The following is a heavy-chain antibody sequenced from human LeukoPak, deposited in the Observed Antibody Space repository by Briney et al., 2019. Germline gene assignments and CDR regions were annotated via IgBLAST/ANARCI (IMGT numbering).Heavy chain of an antibody. Sequence: SETLSLTCAVYGGSFSGYYWSWIRQPAGKGLEWIGRIYTSGSTNYNPSLKSRVTMSVDTSKNQFSLKLSSVTAADTAVYYCARVGVGRLVRGGFDYWGQGTLVTVSS. CDR2: IYTSGST. D-gene: IGHD3-10*01. CDR1: GGSFSGYY. V-gene: IGHV4-59*10. J-gene: IGHJ4*02. CDR3: ARVGVGRLVRGGFDY.